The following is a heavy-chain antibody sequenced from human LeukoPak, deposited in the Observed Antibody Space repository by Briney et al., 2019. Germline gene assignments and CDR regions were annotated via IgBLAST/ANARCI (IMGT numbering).Heavy chain of an antibody. D-gene: IGHD2-15*01. CDR3: ARRPEDCSGNSCYTAPDY. V-gene: IGHV3-30*02. CDR1: GFTFSGYG. J-gene: IGHJ4*02. CDR2: IRYDGSNK. Sequence: GGSLRLSGAASGFTFSGYGMHWDRQAAGKGLEWVAFIRYDGSNKYYADSVKGRFTISRDNSKNTLYLQMNSLRPEDTAVYYCARRPEDCSGNSCYTAPDYWGQGTLVTVSS.